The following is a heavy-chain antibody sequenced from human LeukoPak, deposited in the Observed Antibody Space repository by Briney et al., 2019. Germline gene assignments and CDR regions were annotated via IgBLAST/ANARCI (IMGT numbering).Heavy chain of an antibody. CDR1: GGSISSSSYY. V-gene: IGHV4-39*07. CDR2: INHSGST. D-gene: IGHD6-13*01. J-gene: IGHJ6*02. Sequence: PSETLSLTCTVSGGSISSSSYYWGWIRQPPGKGLEWIGEINHSGSTNYNPSLKSRVTISVDTSKNQFSLKLSSVTAADTAVYYCARGALSEAAAGGYYYYGMDVWGQGTTVTVSS. CDR3: ARGALSEAAAGGYYYYGMDV.